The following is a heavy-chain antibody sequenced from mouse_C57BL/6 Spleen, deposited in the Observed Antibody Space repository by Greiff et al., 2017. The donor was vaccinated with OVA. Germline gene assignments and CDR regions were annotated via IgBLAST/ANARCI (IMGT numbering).Heavy chain of an antibody. J-gene: IGHJ2*01. D-gene: IGHD2-5*01. Sequence: EVQLVESGGGLVKPGGSLKLSCAASGFTFSDYGMHWVRQAPEKGLEWVAYISSGSSTIYYADTVKGRFTISRDNAKNTLFLQMTSLRSEDTAMYYCARLYSNFYFDYWGQGTTLTVSS. V-gene: IGHV5-17*01. CDR2: ISSGSSTI. CDR3: ARLYSNFYFDY. CDR1: GFTFSDYG.